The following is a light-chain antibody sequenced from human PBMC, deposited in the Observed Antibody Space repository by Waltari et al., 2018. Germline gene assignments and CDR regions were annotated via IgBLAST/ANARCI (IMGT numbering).Light chain of an antibody. CDR2: AGS. V-gene: IGLV2-23*01. J-gene: IGLJ1*01. CDR3: CSYAGSSTYV. Sequence: QSALTQPPSVSGSLGQSITISCTGTSSDVGNFNLFSWYQQHPGKAPKLMISAGSKRPSGVSNRVSGSESGNTASLTISGLQAEDEADYYCCSYAGSSTYVFGTGTKVTVL. CDR1: SSDVGNFNL.